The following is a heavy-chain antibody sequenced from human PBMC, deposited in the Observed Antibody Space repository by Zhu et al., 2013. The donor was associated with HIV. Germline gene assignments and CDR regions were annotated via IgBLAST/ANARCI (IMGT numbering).Heavy chain of an antibody. J-gene: IGHJ4*02. Sequence: QVQLQESGPGLVRSSETLSLTCTFSGGSISSSSYYWGWIRQPPGKGLEWIGSIFYSGTTYSNPSLKSRVTISVDTSKNQFSLKLSSVTAADTAVYYCARLGFSRHRDWGQGTLVTVSS. V-gene: IGHV4-39*07. CDR1: GGSISSSSYY. CDR3: ARLGFSRHRD. CDR2: IFYSGTT. D-gene: IGHD3-10*01.